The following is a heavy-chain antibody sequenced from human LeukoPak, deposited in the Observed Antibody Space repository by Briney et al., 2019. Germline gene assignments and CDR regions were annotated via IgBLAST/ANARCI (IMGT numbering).Heavy chain of an antibody. CDR1: GGSFSGYY. V-gene: IGHV4-34*01. Sequence: SETLSLICAVYGGSFSGYYWSWIRQPPGKGLEWIGEINHIGSTNYNPSLKSRVTISVDTSKNQFSLKLSSVTAADTAVYYCARGQPSYDYIWGSYRIPPSFDYWGQGTLVTVSS. CDR2: INHIGST. J-gene: IGHJ4*02. D-gene: IGHD3-16*02. CDR3: ARGQPSYDYIWGSYRIPPSFDY.